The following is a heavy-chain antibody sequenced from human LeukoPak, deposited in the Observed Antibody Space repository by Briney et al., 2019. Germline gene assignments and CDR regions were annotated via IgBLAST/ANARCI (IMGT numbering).Heavy chain of an antibody. CDR3: ARDRGGSAFDI. Sequence: GGSLRLSCAPSGFTFRSYWMHWVRQAPGKGLVWVSRINSDGSSTSYADSVKGRFTISRDNAKNTLYLQMNSLRAGDTAVYHCARDRGGSAFDILGQGTMVTVSS. CDR1: GFTFRSYW. J-gene: IGHJ3*02. CDR2: INSDGSST. V-gene: IGHV3-74*01. D-gene: IGHD3-10*01.